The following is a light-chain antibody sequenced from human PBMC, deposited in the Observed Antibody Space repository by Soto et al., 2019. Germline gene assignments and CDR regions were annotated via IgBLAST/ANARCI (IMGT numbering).Light chain of an antibody. CDR2: GAS. CDR3: QQYNNWPPWYT. Sequence: EIVMTQSPATLSVSPGERATLSCRASQSVSSNLAWFQQKPGQAPRLLIFGASTRATGIPARFSGSGSGTEFTLNISSMQSEDFGVYYCQQYNNWPPWYTFGQGTKLEIK. V-gene: IGKV3-15*01. J-gene: IGKJ2*01. CDR1: QSVSSN.